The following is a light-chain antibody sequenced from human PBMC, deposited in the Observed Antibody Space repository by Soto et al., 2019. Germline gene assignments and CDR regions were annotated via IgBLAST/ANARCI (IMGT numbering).Light chain of an antibody. CDR1: SSDVGAYSY. V-gene: IGLV2-14*01. Sequence: QSALTQPASVSGSPGQSITISCTGTSSDVGAYSYVSWYQQHPGKAPKLMIYEVSNRPSGVSNRFPGSKSGNTASLAISGLQAEDEADYYCSSYTISSTLVFGTGTKVTVL. J-gene: IGLJ1*01. CDR3: SSYTISSTLV. CDR2: EVS.